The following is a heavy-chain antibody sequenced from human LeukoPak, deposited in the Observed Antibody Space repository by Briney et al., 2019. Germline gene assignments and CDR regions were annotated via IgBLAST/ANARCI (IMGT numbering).Heavy chain of an antibody. CDR1: GFTVSSNY. Sequence: PGGSLRLSCAASGFTVSSNYMSWVRQAPGKGLEWVSVIYSGGSTYYADSVKGRFTISRDNSKNTLYLQMNSLRAEDTAVYYCARDQRYSSGWYSGPGGWDYWGQGTLVTVSS. J-gene: IGHJ4*02. CDR3: ARDQRYSSGWYSGPGGWDY. CDR2: IYSGGST. D-gene: IGHD6-19*01. V-gene: IGHV3-66*01.